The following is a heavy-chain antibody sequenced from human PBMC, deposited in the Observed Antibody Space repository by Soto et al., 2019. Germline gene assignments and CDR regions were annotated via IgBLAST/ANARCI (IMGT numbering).Heavy chain of an antibody. Sequence: QVQLQESGPGLVKPSGTLSLTCAVSGDAVSSPYYWCWVRQPPGKGLEWIVEVFHTGTTSYNPSLRSRVTISMDKSINQFSLDLSSVTAADTAVYYCARSAGWYAIHAWGPGTLVIVSS. D-gene: IGHD6-19*01. CDR1: GDAVSSPYY. J-gene: IGHJ5*02. CDR2: VFHTGTT. V-gene: IGHV4-4*02. CDR3: ARSAGWYAIHA.